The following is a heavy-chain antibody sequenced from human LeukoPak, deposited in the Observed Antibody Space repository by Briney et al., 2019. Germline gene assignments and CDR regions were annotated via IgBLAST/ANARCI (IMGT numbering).Heavy chain of an antibody. Sequence: ASVKVSCKASGYTFTSYGISWVRQAPGQGLEWMGWISAYNGNTNYAQKLQGRVTMTTDTSTSTAYMELRSLRSVDTAVYYCARGLHEVGSGSYYNVPNFSVDYWGQGTLVTVSS. CDR2: ISAYNGNT. CDR3: ARGLHEVGSGSYYNVPNFSVDY. V-gene: IGHV1-18*01. D-gene: IGHD3-10*01. J-gene: IGHJ4*02. CDR1: GYTFTSYG.